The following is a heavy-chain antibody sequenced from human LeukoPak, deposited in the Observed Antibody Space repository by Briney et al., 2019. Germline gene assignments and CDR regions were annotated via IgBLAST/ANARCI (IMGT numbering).Heavy chain of an antibody. CDR2: IYTSGST. CDR3: ARDRVEAGFDY. J-gene: IGHJ4*02. D-gene: IGHD5-24*01. Sequence: SETLSLTCPVSGGSISSYYWSWIRQPAGKGLEWIGRIYTSGSTNYNPSLKSRVTMSVDTSKNQFSLKLSSVTAADTAVYYRARDRVEAGFDYWAREPWSPSPQ. CDR1: GGSISSYY. V-gene: IGHV4-4*07.